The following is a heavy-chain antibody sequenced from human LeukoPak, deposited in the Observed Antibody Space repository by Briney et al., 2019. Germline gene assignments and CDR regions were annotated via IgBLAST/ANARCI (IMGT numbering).Heavy chain of an antibody. J-gene: IGHJ5*02. CDR3: ARTLRSIAAARPARYNWFDP. V-gene: IGHV3-23*01. Sequence: GGSLRLSCAASGFTFSTYAMSWVRQAPGKGLEWVSAISGSGGSTYYADSVKGRFTISRDNSKNTLYVQMNSLRAEDTAVYYCARTLRSIAAARPARYNWFDPWGQGTLVTVSS. CDR1: GFTFSTYA. D-gene: IGHD6-13*01. CDR2: ISGSGGST.